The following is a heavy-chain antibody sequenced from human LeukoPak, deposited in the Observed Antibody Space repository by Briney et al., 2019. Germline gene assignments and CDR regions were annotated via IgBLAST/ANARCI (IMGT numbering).Heavy chain of an antibody. Sequence: ASVKVSCKASGYTFTSYAMNWVRRAPGQGLEWMGWINTNSGKATYAQGFRGRFVFSLDTSVSTAYLQISSLKAEDTAVYYCARDGNNYGSGISASAYYYYGMDVWGQGTTVTVSS. D-gene: IGHD3-10*01. CDR2: INTNSGKA. CDR3: ARDGNNYGSGISASAYYYYGMDV. J-gene: IGHJ6*02. V-gene: IGHV7-4-1*02. CDR1: GYTFTSYA.